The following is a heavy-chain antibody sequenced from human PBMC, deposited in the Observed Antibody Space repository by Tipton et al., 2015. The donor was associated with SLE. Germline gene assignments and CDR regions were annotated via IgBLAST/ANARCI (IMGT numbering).Heavy chain of an antibody. CDR1: GGSISSSSYY. Sequence: LSLTCTVSGGSISSSSYYWGWIRQPPGKGLEWIGTIYYSGSTHYNPSLKSRVTMSVDTSKNQFSLKLSSVTAADTAVYYCARHMEYDYVWGSYRGPLDAFDIWGQGTMVTVSS. J-gene: IGHJ3*02. V-gene: IGHV4-39*01. CDR2: IYYSGST. D-gene: IGHD3-16*02. CDR3: ARHMEYDYVWGSYRGPLDAFDI.